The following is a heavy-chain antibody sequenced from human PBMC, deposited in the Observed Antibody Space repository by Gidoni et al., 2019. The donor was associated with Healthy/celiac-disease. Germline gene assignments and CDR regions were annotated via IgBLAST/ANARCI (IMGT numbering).Heavy chain of an antibody. CDR2: IWYDGSNK. J-gene: IGHJ4*02. CDR3: ASGYYDSSGYYLHVFAY. V-gene: IGHV3-33*01. Sequence: QVQLVESGGGVVQPGRSLRLSCAASGFTFSSYGMHWVRQAPGKGLEWVAVIWYDGSNKYYADSVKGRFTISRDNSKNTLYLQMNSLRAEDTAVYYCASGYYDSSGYYLHVFAYWGQGTLVTVSS. D-gene: IGHD3-22*01. CDR1: GFTFSSYG.